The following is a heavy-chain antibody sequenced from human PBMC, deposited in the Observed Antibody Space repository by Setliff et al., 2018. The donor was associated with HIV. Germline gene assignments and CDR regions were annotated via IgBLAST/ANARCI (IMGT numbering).Heavy chain of an antibody. CDR1: GGTFSSYG. Sequence: SVKVSCKASGGTFSSYGISWVRQAPGQGLERMGRIIPMFGAAYYAQRFQGRVTITADTSTSTAYMELSSLRSEDTAVYYCARVSYYDSSGYYDYWYFDLWGRGTLVTVSS. D-gene: IGHD3-22*01. V-gene: IGHV1-69*06. CDR2: IIPMFGAA. CDR3: ARVSYYDSSGYYDYWYFDL. J-gene: IGHJ2*01.